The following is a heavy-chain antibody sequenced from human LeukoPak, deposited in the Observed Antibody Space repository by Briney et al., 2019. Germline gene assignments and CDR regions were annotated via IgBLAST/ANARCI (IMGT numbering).Heavy chain of an antibody. CDR3: ARKRSSWFDP. CDR2: INLSGGST. D-gene: IGHD6-19*01. V-gene: IGHV1-46*01. J-gene: IGHJ5*02. CDR1: GYTFTSYY. Sequence: ASVKVSCKASGYTFTSYYMHWVRQAPGQGLEWMGIINLSGGSTSYAQKFQGRVTMTRDASTSTVYMELSSLRSEDTAMYYCARKRSSWFDPWGQGTLVTVSS.